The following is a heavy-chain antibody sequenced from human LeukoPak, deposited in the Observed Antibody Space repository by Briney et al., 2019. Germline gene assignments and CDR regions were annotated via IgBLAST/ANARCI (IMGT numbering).Heavy chain of an antibody. CDR2: ISSSGSTI. CDR3: AKPDGDYVGQLDAFDI. Sequence: GGSLRLSCAASGFTFSSYEMNWVRQAPGKGLEWVSYISSSGSTIYYADSVKGRFTISRDNSKNTLYLQMNSLRAEDTAVFYCAKPDGDYVGQLDAFDIWGQGTMVTVSS. D-gene: IGHD4-17*01. J-gene: IGHJ3*02. CDR1: GFTFSSYE. V-gene: IGHV3-48*03.